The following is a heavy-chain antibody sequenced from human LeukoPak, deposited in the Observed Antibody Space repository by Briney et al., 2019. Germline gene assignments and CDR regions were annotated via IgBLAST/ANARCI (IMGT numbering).Heavy chain of an antibody. Sequence: PSETLSLTCTVSGGSISSYYWSWIRQPPGKGLEWIGYIYYSGSTNYNPSLKSRVTISVDTSKNQFSLKLSSVTAADTAVYYCARSALAVAALGWFDPWGQGTLVTVSS. CDR2: IYYSGST. CDR1: GGSISSYY. V-gene: IGHV4-59*08. D-gene: IGHD6-19*01. J-gene: IGHJ5*02. CDR3: ARSALAVAALGWFDP.